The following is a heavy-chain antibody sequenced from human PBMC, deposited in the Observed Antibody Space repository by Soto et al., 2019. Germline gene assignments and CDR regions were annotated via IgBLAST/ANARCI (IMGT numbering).Heavy chain of an antibody. V-gene: IGHV3-9*02. D-gene: IGHD4-17*01. CDR2: ISSNSDTI. CDR3: VNDMKWGGMTTIHYFDS. J-gene: IGHJ4*02. CDR1: GFTADDYA. Sequence: EVQLVESGGGLVQPGRSLRLSCVASGFTADDYAMHWVRQAPGKGLEWVSGISSNSDTIDYADSVKGRFTISRDNAKNYVFLQMNGLRPEDTGLYYCVNDMKWGGMTTIHYFDSWGQGTLVTV.